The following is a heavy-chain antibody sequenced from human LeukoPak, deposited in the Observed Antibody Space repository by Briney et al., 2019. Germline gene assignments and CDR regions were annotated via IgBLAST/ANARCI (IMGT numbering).Heavy chain of an antibody. V-gene: IGHV4-39*01. Sequence: SETLSLTCTVSGGSISSSSYYWGWIRQPPGKGLEWIGSIYYSGSTYYNPSLKSRVTISVDTSKNQFSLKLSSVTAADTAVYYCATGLGGNTFDYWAREPWSPSPQ. D-gene: IGHD1-26*01. CDR1: GGSISSSSYY. J-gene: IGHJ4*02. CDR2: IYYSGST. CDR3: ATGLGGNTFDY.